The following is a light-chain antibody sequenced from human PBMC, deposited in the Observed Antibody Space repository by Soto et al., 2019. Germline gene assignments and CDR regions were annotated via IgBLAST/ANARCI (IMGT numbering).Light chain of an antibody. J-gene: IGKJ4*01. CDR3: QQYGSSPLT. CDR2: GAS. V-gene: IGKV3-20*01. CDR1: QSVSSNY. Sequence: EIVLTQSPGTLSLSPGERATLSCRASQSVSSNYLAWYQQKPGQAPRLLIYGASSRATGIPDRISGSGSGTDFTLTISRLEPEDFAVYFCQQYGSSPLTFGGGTKVEI.